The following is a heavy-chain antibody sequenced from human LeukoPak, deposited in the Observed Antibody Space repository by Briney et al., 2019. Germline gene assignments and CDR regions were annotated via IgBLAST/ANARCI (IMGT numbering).Heavy chain of an antibody. J-gene: IGHJ6*04. Sequence: SVKVSCKASGGTFSRYIISWVRQAPGQGLEWMGRIIPVFGTADYVQKFQGRVTITADESTCTGYMELSSLRTEDTAVYYCARVDCSSTICYDENYYGMDVWGKGTTVTVSS. CDR2: IIPVFGTA. CDR1: GGTFSRYI. V-gene: IGHV1-69*13. CDR3: ARVDCSSTICYDENYYGMDV. D-gene: IGHD2/OR15-2a*01.